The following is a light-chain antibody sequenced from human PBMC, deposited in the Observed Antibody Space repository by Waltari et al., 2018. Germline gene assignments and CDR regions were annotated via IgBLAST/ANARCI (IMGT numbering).Light chain of an antibody. Sequence: AIQMTQSPSSLSATVGDRVTMTCRAIQGIRNDLGLYQQKPGKAPNLLVYGATSLQGGVPSSFSGSGSGREFTLTINSLQPDDLATYYCLQDYDYPWTFGQGTKVEIK. CDR2: GAT. J-gene: IGKJ1*01. CDR1: QGIRND. V-gene: IGKV1-6*01. CDR3: LQDYDYPWT.